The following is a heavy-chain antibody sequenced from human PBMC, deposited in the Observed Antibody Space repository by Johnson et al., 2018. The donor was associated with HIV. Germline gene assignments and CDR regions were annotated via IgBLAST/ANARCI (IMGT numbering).Heavy chain of an antibody. V-gene: IGHV3-20*04. CDR1: GFTFDDYG. J-gene: IGHJ3*02. D-gene: IGHD3-10*01. CDR2: INWNGGST. CDR3: TTDQGYYGDAFDI. Sequence: VQLVESGGGVVQPGRSLRLSCAASGFTFDDYGMSWVRQAPGKGLEWVSGINWNGGSTGYADSVKGRFTISRDNAKNSLYLQMSSLRAEDTALYYCTTDQGYYGDAFDIWGQGTMVTVSS.